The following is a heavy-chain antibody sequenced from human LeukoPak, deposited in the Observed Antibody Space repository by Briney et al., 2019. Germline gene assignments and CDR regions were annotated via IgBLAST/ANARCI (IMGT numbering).Heavy chain of an antibody. D-gene: IGHD6-6*01. V-gene: IGHV1-69*13. Sequence: SVKVSCKASGGTFSSYAISWVRQAPGQGLEWMGGIIPIFGTANYAQKFQGRVTIIADETSSTAYMELSSLRSEDTAVYYCASSSSIAARPAGGYYWGQGTLVTVSS. CDR1: GGTFSSYA. CDR2: IIPIFGTA. CDR3: ASSSSIAARPAGGYY. J-gene: IGHJ4*02.